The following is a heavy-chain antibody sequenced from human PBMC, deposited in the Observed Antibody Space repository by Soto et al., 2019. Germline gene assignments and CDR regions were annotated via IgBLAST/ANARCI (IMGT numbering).Heavy chain of an antibody. J-gene: IGHJ4*02. CDR1: GGSFSGYY. CDR3: ARALYGDYGDY. D-gene: IGHD4-17*01. CDR2: INHSGST. Sequence: QVQLQQWGAGLLKPSETLSLTCAVYGGSFSGYYWSWIRQPPGKGLEWIGEINHSGSTNYNPSLKGRVTISVDTSTNQLSLKLSSVTAADTAVYYCARALYGDYGDYWVQGPLVTVSS. V-gene: IGHV4-34*01.